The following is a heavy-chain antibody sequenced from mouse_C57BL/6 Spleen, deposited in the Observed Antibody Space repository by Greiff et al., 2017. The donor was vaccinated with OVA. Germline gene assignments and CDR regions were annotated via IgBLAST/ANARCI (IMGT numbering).Heavy chain of an antibody. CDR1: GYTFTDYY. V-gene: IGHV1-26*01. D-gene: IGHD2-1*01. J-gene: IGHJ2*01. CDR2: INPNNGGT. CDR3: ARWRLYGNYPFDY. Sequence: EVQLQQSGPELVKPGASVKISCKASGYTFTDYYMNWVKQSHGKSLEWIGDINPNNGGTSYNQKFKGKATLTVDKSSSTAYMELRSLTSEDSAVYYCARWRLYGNYPFDYWGQGTTLTVSS.